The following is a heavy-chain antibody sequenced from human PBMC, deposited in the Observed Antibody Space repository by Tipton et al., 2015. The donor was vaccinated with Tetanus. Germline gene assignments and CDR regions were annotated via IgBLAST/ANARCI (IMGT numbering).Heavy chain of an antibody. CDR1: GFTFSSYA. CDR3: AKDNPIVGAAWSYFDY. J-gene: IGHJ4*02. Sequence: SLRLSCAASGFTFSSYAMSWVRQAPGKGLEWVSGISGGGGSTYYADSVKGRFTISRDNPKNTLYLQMNSLRAEDTAVYYCAKDNPIVGAAWSYFDYWGQGTLVTVSS. V-gene: IGHV3-23*01. D-gene: IGHD1-26*01. CDR2: ISGGGGST.